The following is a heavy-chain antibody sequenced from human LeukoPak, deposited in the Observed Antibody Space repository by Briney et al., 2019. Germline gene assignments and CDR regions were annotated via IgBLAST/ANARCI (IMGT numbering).Heavy chain of an antibody. J-gene: IGHJ6*02. V-gene: IGHV1-24*01. Sequence: ASVKVSCKVSGYTLTELSMHWVRQAPGEGLEWMGGFDPEDGETIYAQKFQGRVTMTEDTSTDTAYMELSSLRSEDTAVYYCATDASYYDFWSGYSGMDVWGQGTTVTVSS. D-gene: IGHD3-3*01. CDR2: FDPEDGET. CDR3: ATDASYYDFWSGYSGMDV. CDR1: GYTLTELS.